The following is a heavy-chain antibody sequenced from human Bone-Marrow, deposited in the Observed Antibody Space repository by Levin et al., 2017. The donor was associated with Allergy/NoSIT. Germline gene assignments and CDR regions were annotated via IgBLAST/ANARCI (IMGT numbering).Heavy chain of an antibody. Sequence: HSQTLSLTCTVSGGSISNYYWNWIRESPGKGLEWVGCIYYSGNTDYNPSLKSRVTISVDTSKNQFSLKLSSVTAADTAVYYCVRGSTWSWYFDLWGRGTLVTVSS. D-gene: IGHD1-1*01. CDR2: IYYSGNT. J-gene: IGHJ2*01. CDR3: VRGSTWSWYFDL. CDR1: GGSISNYY. V-gene: IGHV4-59*01.